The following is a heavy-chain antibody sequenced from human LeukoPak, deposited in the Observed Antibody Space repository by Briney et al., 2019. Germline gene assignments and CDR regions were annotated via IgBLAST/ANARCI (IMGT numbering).Heavy chain of an antibody. D-gene: IGHD5-12*01. CDR3: ARPSGYDLFVWVH. CDR2: IGGSGGGT. Sequence: GGSLRLSCAASGFTFSTYAMSWVRQAPGKGLEWVSTIGGSGGGTYFADSVKGRFNISRDNSKNTVYLHMNSLRAEDTARYFRARPSGYDLFVWVHWGQGTLVTVSS. CDR1: GFTFSTYA. V-gene: IGHV3-23*01. J-gene: IGHJ4*02.